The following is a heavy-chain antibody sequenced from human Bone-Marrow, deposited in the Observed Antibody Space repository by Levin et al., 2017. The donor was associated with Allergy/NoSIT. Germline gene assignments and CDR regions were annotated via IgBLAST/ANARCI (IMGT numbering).Heavy chain of an antibody. Sequence: GESLKISCAASGFTFSSYWMHWVRQAPGKGLVWVSRINSDGSSTSYADSVKGRFTISRDNAKNTLYLQMNSLRAEDTAVYYCARVISGWYSEDYWGQGTLVTVSS. D-gene: IGHD6-19*01. CDR3: ARVISGWYSEDY. V-gene: IGHV3-74*01. CDR2: INSDGSST. J-gene: IGHJ4*02. CDR1: GFTFSSYW.